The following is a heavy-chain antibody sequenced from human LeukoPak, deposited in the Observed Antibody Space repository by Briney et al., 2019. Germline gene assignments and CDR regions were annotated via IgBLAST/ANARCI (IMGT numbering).Heavy chain of an antibody. CDR3: ASAGYSSSWYHY. CDR1: GFTFSNFW. V-gene: IGHV3-74*01. CDR2: INTDGSST. Sequence: GGSLRLSCAASGFTFSNFWMHWARQAPGKGPVWVSRINTDGSSTDYADSVKGRFTVSRDNAKNTLYLQMNSLRVEDTAVYYCASAGYSSSWYHYWGQGTLVTVSS. D-gene: IGHD6-13*01. J-gene: IGHJ4*02.